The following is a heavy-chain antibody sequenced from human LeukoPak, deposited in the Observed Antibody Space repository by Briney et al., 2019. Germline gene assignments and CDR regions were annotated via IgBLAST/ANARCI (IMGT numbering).Heavy chain of an antibody. CDR1: GYTFTGYY. CDR2: INPNSGST. D-gene: IGHD6-19*01. CDR3: ARVGMEQWLPPAYYYYYGMDV. V-gene: IGHV1-2*02. Sequence: ASVKVSCKASGYTFTGYYMHWVRQAPGQGLEWMGWINPNSGSTNYAQKFQGRVTMTRDTSISTAYMELSRLRSDDTAVYYCARVGMEQWLPPAYYYYYGMDVWGQGTTVTVSS. J-gene: IGHJ6*02.